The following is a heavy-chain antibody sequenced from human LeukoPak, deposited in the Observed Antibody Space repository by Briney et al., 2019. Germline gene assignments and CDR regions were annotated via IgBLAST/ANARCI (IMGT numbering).Heavy chain of an antibody. J-gene: IGHJ5*02. D-gene: IGHD3-22*01. V-gene: IGHV4-59*01. CDR3: ARGDSSGSNWFDP. CDR1: GDSISGSY. CDR2: MFYSGST. Sequence: SETLSLTCTVSGDSISGSYLSWFRQPPGKGLEWIGFMFYSGSTNYNPSLRSRVTMPVDSSKNQFSLRLSSLTAADTAFYYCARGDSSGSNWFDPWGQGTLVTVSS.